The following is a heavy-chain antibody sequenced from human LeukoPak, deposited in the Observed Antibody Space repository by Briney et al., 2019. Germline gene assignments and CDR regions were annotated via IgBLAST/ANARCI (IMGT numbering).Heavy chain of an antibody. Sequence: GASVKVSCKASGYTFTGYYMHGVRPAPGQGLEWMGWINPNSGGTNYAQKFQGRVTMTRDTSISTAYMELSRLRSDDTAVYYCARVFPSITIFGVVIMELPDYWGQGTLVTVSS. CDR3: ARVFPSITIFGVVIMELPDY. CDR1: GYTFTGYY. V-gene: IGHV1-2*02. D-gene: IGHD3-3*01. CDR2: INPNSGGT. J-gene: IGHJ4*02.